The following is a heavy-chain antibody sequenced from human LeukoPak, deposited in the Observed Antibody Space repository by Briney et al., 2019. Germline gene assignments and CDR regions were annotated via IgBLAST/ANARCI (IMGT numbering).Heavy chain of an antibody. Sequence: GESLKISCKGSGYSFTSYWIGWVRQMPGKGLEWMGIIYPGDSDTRYSPSFQGQVTISADKSISTAYLQWSSLKASDTAMYYCARLQSDSSGYQFFDYWGQGTLVAVSS. CDR2: IYPGDSDT. D-gene: IGHD3-22*01. CDR3: ARLQSDSSGYQFFDY. V-gene: IGHV5-51*01. CDR1: GYSFTSYW. J-gene: IGHJ4*02.